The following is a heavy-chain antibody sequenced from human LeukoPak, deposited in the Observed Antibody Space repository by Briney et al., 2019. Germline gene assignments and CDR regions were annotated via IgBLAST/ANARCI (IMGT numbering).Heavy chain of an antibody. CDR3: AKDPAMRLLDY. Sequence: QPGRSLRLPCAASGFTFSSYGMHWVRQAPGKGLEWVAVIWYDGSNKYYADSVKGRFTISRDNSKNTLYLQMNSLRAEDTAVYYCAKDPAMRLLDYWGQGTLVTVSS. CDR2: IWYDGSNK. CDR1: GFTFSSYG. D-gene: IGHD5-18*01. J-gene: IGHJ4*02. V-gene: IGHV3-33*06.